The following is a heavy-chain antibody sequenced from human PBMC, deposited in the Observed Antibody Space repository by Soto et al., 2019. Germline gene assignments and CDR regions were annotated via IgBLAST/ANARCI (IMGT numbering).Heavy chain of an antibody. J-gene: IGHJ5*02. Sequence: GASVKVSCKASGYTFTSYDINWVRQATGQGLEWMGWMNPNSGNTGYAQKFQGRVTMTRNTSIDTAYMELSSLRSEDTAVYYCAKSYYDFWSGYLDPWGQGTLVTVSS. V-gene: IGHV1-8*01. CDR1: GYTFTSYD. CDR3: AKSYYDFWSGYLDP. CDR2: MNPNSGNT. D-gene: IGHD3-3*01.